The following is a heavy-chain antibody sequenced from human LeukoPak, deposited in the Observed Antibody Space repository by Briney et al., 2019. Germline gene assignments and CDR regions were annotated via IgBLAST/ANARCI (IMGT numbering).Heavy chain of an antibody. V-gene: IGHV3-66*01. CDR2: IYSGGST. Sequence: GGSLRLSCAASGFSVSGNYMTWVRQAPGKGLEWVSVIYSGGSTHYADSVKGRFTISRGNSKNTLYLQMNSLRAEDTAVYYCARGMSITDAFDIWGQGTMVTVSS. CDR3: ARGMSITDAFDI. J-gene: IGHJ3*02. CDR1: GFSVSGNY. D-gene: IGHD1-14*01.